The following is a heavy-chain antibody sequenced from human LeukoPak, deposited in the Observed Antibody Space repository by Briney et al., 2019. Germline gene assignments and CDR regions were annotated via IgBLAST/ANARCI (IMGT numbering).Heavy chain of an antibody. V-gene: IGHV3-74*01. D-gene: IGHD6-13*01. CDR2: INTDGSNT. CDR3: VKGRYSSNWYYFDY. CDR1: GFTFSVYW. Sequence: GGSLRLSCAASGFTFSVYWMHWVRQAPGKGLVWVSRINTDGSNTRYADSVKGRFTISRDNAKNTLYLQMNSLRPEDTALYYCVKGRYSSNWYYFDYWGQGTLVTVSS. J-gene: IGHJ4*02.